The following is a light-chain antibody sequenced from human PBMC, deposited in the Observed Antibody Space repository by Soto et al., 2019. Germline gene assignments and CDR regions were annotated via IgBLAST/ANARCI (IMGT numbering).Light chain of an antibody. V-gene: IGKV3D-20*02. CDR1: QSVSSSY. CDR3: QQRSDWPQT. J-gene: IGKJ1*01. CDR2: GAS. Sequence: EIVLTPSPGTLPLSPGERATLSCRASQSVSSSYLAWYQQKPGQAPRLLIYGASNRVTGIPARFSGSGSGTDFTLTISSLEPEDFAVYYCQQRSDWPQTFGQGTKVDI.